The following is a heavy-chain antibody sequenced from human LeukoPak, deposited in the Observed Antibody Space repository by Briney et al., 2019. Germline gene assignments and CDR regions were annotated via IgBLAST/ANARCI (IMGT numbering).Heavy chain of an antibody. CDR3: AKDAQRAFDYSNSVEH. CDR2: IWSDATNK. J-gene: IGHJ4*02. CDR1: GFTFSHFC. Sequence: PGTSLRLSCEASGFTFSHFCMHWFRQAPGKGLESVAVIWSDATNKYYADSVKGRFTISRDNFKKTFSLQMNSLRAEDTAVYYCAKDAQRAFDYSNSVEHWGQGYLVTVSS. V-gene: IGHV3-33*06. D-gene: IGHD4-11*01.